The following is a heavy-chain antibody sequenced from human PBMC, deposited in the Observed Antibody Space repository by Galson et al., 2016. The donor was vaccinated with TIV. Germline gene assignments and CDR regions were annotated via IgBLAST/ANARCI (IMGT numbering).Heavy chain of an antibody. CDR3: AAMLVVAAVDY. Sequence: SLRLSCAASGFTFSDYSMTWIRQAPGKGLEWVSYISSSGVTKYYGDSVKGRFTIPRDNSKKSLSLQMNSLRAEDTAVYYCAAMLVVAAVDYWGQGNMVTVSS. D-gene: IGHD3-22*01. CDR2: ISSSGVTK. J-gene: IGHJ4*02. CDR1: GFTFSDYS. V-gene: IGHV3-11*01.